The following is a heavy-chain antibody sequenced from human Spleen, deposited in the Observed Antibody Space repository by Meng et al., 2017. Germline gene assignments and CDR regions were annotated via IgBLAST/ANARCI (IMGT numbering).Heavy chain of an antibody. CDR2: ISCDDRRT. D-gene: IGHD7-27*01. CDR3: ARDHVTGNYYGY. Sequence: QVQLVQSGSELKKPGASVKVSCKASGYTYTHYQMDWVRQAPGQGLEWMGWISCDDRRTNYALKFRGSITITTDPSTSTVYMDLRSLRSDDTAVYFCARDHVTGNYYGYWGQGTLVTVSS. J-gene: IGHJ4*02. CDR1: GYTYTHYQ. V-gene: IGHV1-18*01.